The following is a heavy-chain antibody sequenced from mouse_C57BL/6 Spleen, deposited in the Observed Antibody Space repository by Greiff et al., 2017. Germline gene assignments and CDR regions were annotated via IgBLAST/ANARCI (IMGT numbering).Heavy chain of an antibody. CDR1: GYAFSSSW. V-gene: IGHV1-82*01. D-gene: IGHD2-3*01. J-gene: IGHJ3*01. Sequence: QVQLQQSGPELVKPGASVKISCKASGYAFSSSWMNWVKQRPGKGLEWIGRIYPGDGDTNYNGKFKGKATLTADKSSSTAYMQLSSLTSEDSAVYFCAGEEGDGYWGVAYWGQGTLVTVSA. CDR2: IYPGDGDT. CDR3: AGEEGDGYWGVAY.